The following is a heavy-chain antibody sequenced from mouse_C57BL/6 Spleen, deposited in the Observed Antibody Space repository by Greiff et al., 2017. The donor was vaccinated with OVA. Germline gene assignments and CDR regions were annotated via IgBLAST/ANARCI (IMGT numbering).Heavy chain of an antibody. V-gene: IGHV1-22*01. D-gene: IGHD1-2*01. CDR1: GYTFTDYN. J-gene: IGHJ2*01. CDR2: INPNNGGT. Sequence: EVKLQESGPELVKPGASVKMSCKASGYTFTDYNMHWVKQSHGKSLEWIGYINPNNGGTSYNQKFKGKATLTVNKSSSTAYMELRSLTSEDSAVYYCARGRITTAFFDYWGQGTTLTVSS. CDR3: ARGRITTAFFDY.